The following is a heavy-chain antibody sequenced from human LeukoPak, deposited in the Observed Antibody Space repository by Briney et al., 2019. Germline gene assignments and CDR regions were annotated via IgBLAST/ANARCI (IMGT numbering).Heavy chain of an antibody. CDR1: GGSISSYY. J-gene: IGHJ6*02. D-gene: IGHD3-9*01. CDR2: IYYSGST. Sequence: SETLSLTCTVSGGSISSYYWSWIRQPPGKGLEWIGYIYYSGSTNYNPSLKSRVTISVDTSKNQFSLKLSSVTAADTAVYYCARGHPADYDILTGYYYYYYGMDVWGQGTTVTVSS. V-gene: IGHV4-59*01. CDR3: ARGHPADYDILTGYYYYYYGMDV.